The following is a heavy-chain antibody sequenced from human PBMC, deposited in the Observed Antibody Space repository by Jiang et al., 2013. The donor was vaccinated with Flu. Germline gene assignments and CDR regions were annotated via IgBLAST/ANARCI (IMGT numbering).Heavy chain of an antibody. Sequence: GSISSSSYYWGWIRQPPGKGLEWIGSIYYSGSTYYNPSLKSRVTISVDTSKNQFSLKLSSVTAADTAVYYCARRDFWSGCNDYWGQGTLVTVSS. CDR1: GSISSSSYY. CDR2: IYYSGST. CDR3: ARRDFWSGCNDY. V-gene: IGHV4-39*01. J-gene: IGHJ4*02. D-gene: IGHD3-3*01.